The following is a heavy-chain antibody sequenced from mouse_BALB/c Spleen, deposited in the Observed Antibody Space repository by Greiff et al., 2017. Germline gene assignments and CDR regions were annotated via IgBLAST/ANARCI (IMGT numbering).Heavy chain of an antibody. CDR3: ARRDYRYYAMDY. V-gene: IGHV5-12-1*01. CDR1: GFAFSSYD. J-gene: IGHJ4*01. CDR2: ISSGGGST. D-gene: IGHD2-14*01. Sequence: EVQLVESGGGLVKPGGSLKLSCAASGFAFSSYDMSWVRQTPEKRLEWVAYISSGGGSTYYPDTVKGRFTISRDNAKNTLYLQMSSLKSEDTAMYYCARRDYRYYAMDYWGQGASVTVSS.